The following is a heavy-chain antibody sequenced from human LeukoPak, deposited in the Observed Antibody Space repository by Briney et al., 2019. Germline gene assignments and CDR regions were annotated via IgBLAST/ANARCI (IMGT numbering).Heavy chain of an antibody. CDR1: GFPFSSYG. D-gene: IGHD2-2*01. V-gene: IGHV3-30*18. CDR3: AKDPASSPLY. CDR2: ISYDRSNK. Sequence: GSLRPSCAASGFPFSSYGMHWVRQAPGKGLEWVAVISYDRSNKYYADSVKGRFTISRDNSKYTLYLQMNSLRAADTAVYYCAKDPASSPLYWGQGTLVTDSS. J-gene: IGHJ4*02.